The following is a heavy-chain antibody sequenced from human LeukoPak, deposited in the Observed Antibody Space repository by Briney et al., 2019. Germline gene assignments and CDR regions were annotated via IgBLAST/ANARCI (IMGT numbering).Heavy chain of an antibody. CDR2: ISAYTGHT. J-gene: IGHJ3*01. Sequence: GASVKVSCKASGYTFTGYYMHWVRQAPGQGLEWMGWISAYTGHTNYAQKFQGRVTMTANTSTNTASMELRSLRSDDTAVYYCARPANLYYASDAFDLWGQGTMVTVSS. CDR1: GYTFTGYY. CDR3: ARPANLYYASDAFDL. D-gene: IGHD2-8*01. V-gene: IGHV1-18*04.